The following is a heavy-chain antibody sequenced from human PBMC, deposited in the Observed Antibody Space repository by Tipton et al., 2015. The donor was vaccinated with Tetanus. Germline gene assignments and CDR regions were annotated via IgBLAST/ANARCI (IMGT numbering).Heavy chain of an antibody. CDR1: GGSISSDGAY. J-gene: IGHJ4*02. CDR2: IYYTGNT. D-gene: IGHD1-26*01. V-gene: IGHV4-31*03. CDR3: ASRGGGSTFDH. Sequence: TLSLTCTVSGGSISSDGAYWSWIRQHPGKGLEWLGYIYYTGNTYYNPSLKRRLTISLDTSKNQFSLRLSSLIAADTAVYFCASRGGGSTFDHWGQGTLVTVSS.